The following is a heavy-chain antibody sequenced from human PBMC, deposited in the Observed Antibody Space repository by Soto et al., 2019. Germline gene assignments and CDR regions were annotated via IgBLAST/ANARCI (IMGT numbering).Heavy chain of an antibody. V-gene: IGHV5-51*01. CDR1: GYNFNNYW. CDR3: ARGGYSYGSLSWFDP. J-gene: IGHJ5*02. Sequence: GESLKISCNGSGYNFNNYWIAWVGQMPGKGLEWMGIIYPGDSDTRYSPSFQGQVTISADKSINTAYLQWSSLKASDTAIYYCARGGYSYGSLSWFDPWGQGSPVTVSS. D-gene: IGHD5-18*01. CDR2: IYPGDSDT.